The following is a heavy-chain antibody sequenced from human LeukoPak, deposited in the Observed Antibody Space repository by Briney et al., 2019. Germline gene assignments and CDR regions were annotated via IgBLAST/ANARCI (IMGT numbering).Heavy chain of an antibody. D-gene: IGHD6-19*01. CDR2: IWYDGSNK. J-gene: IGHJ6*02. Sequence: GGSLRLSCAASGFTFSSYGMHWVRQAPGKGLEWVAVIWYDGSNKYYADSVKGRFTISRDNSKNTLYLQMNSLRAEDTAVYYCARDFIAVAEDYYGMDVWGQGTTVTDSS. CDR1: GFTFSSYG. CDR3: ARDFIAVAEDYYGMDV. V-gene: IGHV3-33*01.